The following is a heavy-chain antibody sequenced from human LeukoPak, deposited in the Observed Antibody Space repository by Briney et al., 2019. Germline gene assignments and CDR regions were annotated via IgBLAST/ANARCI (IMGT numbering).Heavy chain of an antibody. CDR1: GFTFSDYY. Sequence: PGGSLRLSCAASGFTFSDYYMSWIRQAPGEGPEWVSYISSSGSTIYYADSVKGRFTISRDNAKNSLYLQMNSLRTEDMAVYYCAKVRWDNSGWYYLDSWGQGTLVTVSS. V-gene: IGHV3-11*04. CDR2: ISSSGSTI. J-gene: IGHJ4*02. D-gene: IGHD6-19*01. CDR3: AKVRWDNSGWYYLDS.